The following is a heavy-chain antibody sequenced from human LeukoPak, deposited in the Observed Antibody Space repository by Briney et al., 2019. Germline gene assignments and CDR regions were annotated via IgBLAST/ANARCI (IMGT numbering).Heavy chain of an antibody. J-gene: IGHJ4*02. V-gene: IGHV4-59*01. Sequence: PSETLSLTCTVSGGSISSYYWSWIRQPPGKGLEWIGYIYYSGSTNYNPSLKSRVTISVDTSKNQFSLKLSSVTAADTAVYYCARGTTYYYDSSGYYYVRYFDYWGQGTLVTVSS. D-gene: IGHD3-22*01. CDR2: IYYSGST. CDR1: GGSISSYY. CDR3: ARGTTYYYDSSGYYYVRYFDY.